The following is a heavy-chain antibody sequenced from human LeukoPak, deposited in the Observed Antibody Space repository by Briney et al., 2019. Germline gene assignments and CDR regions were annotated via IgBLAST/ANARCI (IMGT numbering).Heavy chain of an antibody. J-gene: IGHJ4*02. D-gene: IGHD2-15*01. CDR3: ARDGGNPVTKLDS. CDR2: MSHDGNFK. V-gene: IGHV3-30*14. Sequence: GGSLRLSCAVSGFSFSSNAIHWVRQAPGKGLEWVAVMSHDGNFKYYADSVKGRVTISRDNSMSTFFLQMNSLTTEDTAVYYCARDGGNPVTKLDSWGQGTLVTVSS. CDR1: GFSFSSNA.